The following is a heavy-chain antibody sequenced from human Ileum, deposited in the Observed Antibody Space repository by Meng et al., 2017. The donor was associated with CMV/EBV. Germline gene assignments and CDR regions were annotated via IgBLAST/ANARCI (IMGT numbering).Heavy chain of an antibody. J-gene: IGHJ4*02. Sequence: QLQLHQWGAGLLKPSETLSLTCAVYGESFSGYYWDWIRQSPGKGLEWIGQINQSGSTNYNPSLKSRVTISVDTSKNQFSLKLSSVTAADAAMYYCARGRRYLFYWSQGTLVTVSS. CDR2: INQSGST. V-gene: IGHV4-34*01. CDR1: GESFSGYY. D-gene: IGHD3-9*01. CDR3: ARGRRYLFY.